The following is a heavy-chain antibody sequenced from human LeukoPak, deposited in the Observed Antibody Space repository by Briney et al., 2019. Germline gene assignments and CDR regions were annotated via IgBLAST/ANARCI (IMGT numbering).Heavy chain of an antibody. Sequence: QSGGSLRLSCAASGFTVSSNHMSWVRQAPGKGLEWVAAIYSGGSTHYADSVKGRFTVSRDNSKNTLYLQMNSLRAEDTAVYYCARVESGIGDYWGQGTLVTVSS. D-gene: IGHD2-15*01. J-gene: IGHJ4*02. CDR1: GFTVSSNH. CDR3: ARVESGIGDY. CDR2: IYSGGST. V-gene: IGHV3-53*01.